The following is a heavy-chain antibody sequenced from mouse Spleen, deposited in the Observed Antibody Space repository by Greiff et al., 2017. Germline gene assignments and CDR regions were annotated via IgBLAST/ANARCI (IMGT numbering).Heavy chain of an antibody. Sequence: QVHVKQPGAELVKPGASVKMSCKASGYTFTSYWITWVKQRPGQGLEWIGDIYPGSGSTNYNEKFKSKATLTVDTSSSTAYMQLSSLTSEDSAVYYCARREMITPYAMDYWGQGTSVTVSS. CDR1: GYTFTSYW. CDR2: IYPGSGST. D-gene: IGHD2-4*01. J-gene: IGHJ4*01. V-gene: IGHV1-55*01. CDR3: ARREMITPYAMDY.